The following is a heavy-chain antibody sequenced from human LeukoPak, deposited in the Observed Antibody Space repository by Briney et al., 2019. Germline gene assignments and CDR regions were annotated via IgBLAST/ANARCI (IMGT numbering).Heavy chain of an antibody. Sequence: GGSLRLSCAASGFTFSIYGMHWVRQAPGKGLEWVAFIRYDGSNKYYADSVKGRFTISRDNSKNTLYLQMNSLRAEDTAVYYCAKDPPHSYYDILTGYPSNDAFDIWGQGTMVTVSS. CDR2: IRYDGSNK. V-gene: IGHV3-30*02. CDR3: AKDPPHSYYDILTGYPSNDAFDI. J-gene: IGHJ3*02. D-gene: IGHD3-9*01. CDR1: GFTFSIYG.